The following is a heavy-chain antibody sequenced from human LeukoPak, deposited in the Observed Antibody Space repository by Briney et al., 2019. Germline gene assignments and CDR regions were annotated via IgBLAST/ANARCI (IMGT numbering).Heavy chain of an antibody. Sequence: GASVKVSCKASGYTFTGYYMHWVRQAPGQGLEWMGRINPNSGGTNYAQKFQGRVTMTRDTSISTAYMELSRLRSDDTAVYYCARSLEWLLFDWFDLWGQGTLVAVSS. J-gene: IGHJ5*02. CDR3: ARSLEWLLFDWFDL. V-gene: IGHV1-2*06. CDR2: INPNSGGT. D-gene: IGHD3-3*01. CDR1: GYTFTGYY.